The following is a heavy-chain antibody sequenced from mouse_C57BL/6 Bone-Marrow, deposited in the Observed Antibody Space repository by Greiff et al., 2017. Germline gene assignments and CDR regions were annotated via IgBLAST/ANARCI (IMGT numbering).Heavy chain of an antibody. CDR3: ARPDDYGRAMDY. CDR1: GFTFSDYG. V-gene: IGHV5-17*01. CDR2: ISSGSSTI. D-gene: IGHD2-4*01. Sequence: EVKLMESGGGLVKPGGSLKLSCAASGFTFSDYGMHWVRQAPEKGLEWVAYISSGSSTIYHADTVTGRFTISRDNAKNTLFLQMTSLRSEDTAMYYCARPDDYGRAMDYWGQGTSVTVSS. J-gene: IGHJ4*01.